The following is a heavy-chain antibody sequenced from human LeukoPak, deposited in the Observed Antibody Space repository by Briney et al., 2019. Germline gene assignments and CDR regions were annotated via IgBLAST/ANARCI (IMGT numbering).Heavy chain of an antibody. J-gene: IGHJ4*02. CDR1: GFTFSSYA. D-gene: IGHD6-19*01. Sequence: PGGSLRLSCAASGFTFSSYAMSWVRQAPGKGLEWVSYISSSSSTIYYADSVKGRFTISRDNAKNSLYLQMNSLRAEDTAVYYCARGPAVAGPYYFDYWGQGTLVTVSS. V-gene: IGHV3-48*04. CDR3: ARGPAVAGPYYFDY. CDR2: ISSSSSTI.